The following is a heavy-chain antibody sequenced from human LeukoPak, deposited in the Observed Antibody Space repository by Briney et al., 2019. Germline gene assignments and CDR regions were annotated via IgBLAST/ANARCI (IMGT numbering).Heavy chain of an antibody. CDR1: GFTFSSYW. CDR3: ARGPSGGNFYVGDS. V-gene: IGHV3-74*01. J-gene: IGHJ5*01. Sequence: QSGGSLRLSCAASGFTFSSYWMHWVRQAPGRGLIWVSRINGDGSSTSHAGSVKGRFTISRDNAKNTLYLQMNSLRAEDTAVYYCARGPSGGNFYVGDSWGQGTLVTVSS. D-gene: IGHD1-26*01. CDR2: INGDGSST.